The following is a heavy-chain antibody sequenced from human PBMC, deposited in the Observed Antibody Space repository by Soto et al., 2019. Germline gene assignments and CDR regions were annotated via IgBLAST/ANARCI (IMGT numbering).Heavy chain of an antibody. Sequence: GGSLRLSCAASGFTFSSYAMSWVRQAPGKGPEWVSAISGSGGSTYYADSVKGRFTISRDNSKNTLYLQMNSLRAEDTAVYYCAKDSQGQAYGGNREHYYYYGMDVWGQGTTVTVSS. V-gene: IGHV3-23*01. J-gene: IGHJ6*02. D-gene: IGHD4-17*01. CDR2: ISGSGGST. CDR1: GFTFSSYA. CDR3: AKDSQGQAYGGNREHYYYYGMDV.